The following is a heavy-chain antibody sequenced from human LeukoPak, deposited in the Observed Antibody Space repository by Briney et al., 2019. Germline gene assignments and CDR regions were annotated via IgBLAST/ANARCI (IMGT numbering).Heavy chain of an antibody. V-gene: IGHV1-46*01. CDR3: ARGYSSGYRIVY. J-gene: IGHJ4*02. CDR1: GYTFTNYY. Sequence: ASVKVSCKASGYTFTNYYTHWVRQAPGQGLEWMGIINPSGNTTRYAQIFQDRITMTRDTSRSTVYMELSSLRSEDTAVYYCARGYSSGYRIVYWGQGTLVTVSS. CDR2: INPSGNTT. D-gene: IGHD3-22*01.